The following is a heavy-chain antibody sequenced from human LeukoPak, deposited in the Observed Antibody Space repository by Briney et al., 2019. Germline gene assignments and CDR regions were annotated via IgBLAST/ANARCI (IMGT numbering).Heavy chain of an antibody. Sequence: GESLKISCKGSGYRITNYWIGWVRQMPGKGLEWMGIIYPGDSDTRYSPSFQGQVTISTDKSMSTAYLQWSSLKASDTAMYYCARGTAVTGLDAFDIWGQGTMVTVSS. V-gene: IGHV5-51*01. CDR1: GYRITNYW. J-gene: IGHJ3*02. D-gene: IGHD6-19*01. CDR3: ARGTAVTGLDAFDI. CDR2: IYPGDSDT.